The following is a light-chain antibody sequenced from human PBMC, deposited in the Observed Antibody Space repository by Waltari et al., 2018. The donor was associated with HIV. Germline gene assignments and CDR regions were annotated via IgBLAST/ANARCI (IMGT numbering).Light chain of an antibody. V-gene: IGLV2-23*02. J-gene: IGLJ3*02. CDR3: CSFTGDSTWV. CDR1: SRDGGHDTL. CDR2: EVN. Sequence: QSALTQPAPVSGSPAQSLTMSATVPSRDGGHDTLLPWYQPHPVKAPKLRIYEVNKRPSGVSNRFSGSKSGNTASLTISGLQAEDEAHYFCCSFTGDSTWVFGGGTKLTVL.